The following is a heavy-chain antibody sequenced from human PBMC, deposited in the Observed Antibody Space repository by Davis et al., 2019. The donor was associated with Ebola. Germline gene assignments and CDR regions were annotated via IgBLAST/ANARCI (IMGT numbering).Heavy chain of an antibody. Sequence: ASVKVSCKASGYSFKNYAISWVRQAPGQGLEWMGWISAYNGNTNYAQKLQGRVTMTTDTSTGTAYMELRSLRSDDTAVYFCARTSIVGTTTTASDIWGQGTRVNVSS. CDR2: ISAYNGNT. J-gene: IGHJ3*02. CDR3: ARTSIVGTTTTASDI. CDR1: GYSFKNYA. V-gene: IGHV1-18*01. D-gene: IGHD1-26*01.